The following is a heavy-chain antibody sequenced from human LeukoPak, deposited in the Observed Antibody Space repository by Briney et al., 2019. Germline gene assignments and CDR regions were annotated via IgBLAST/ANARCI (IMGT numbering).Heavy chain of an antibody. J-gene: IGHJ4*02. V-gene: IGHV4-39*07. CDR2: IYYSGSA. CDR3: ARDIRSGSYSDF. Sequence: PSETLSLTCTVSGGSISRSSYYWGWIRQSPGRGLEWIGSIYYSGSADYNPSLKSRVTLSVDTSKNQFSLKVSSVTAADTAVYYCARDIRSGSYSDFWGQGTLVTVSS. D-gene: IGHD1-26*01. CDR1: GGSISRSSYY.